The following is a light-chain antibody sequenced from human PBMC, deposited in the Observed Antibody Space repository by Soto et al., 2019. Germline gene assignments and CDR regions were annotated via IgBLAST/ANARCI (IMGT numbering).Light chain of an antibody. CDR1: QSISSS. Sequence: DIRMTQSPSSLSASVGDRVTITCRASQSISSSLNWYQQKPGKAPKLLIYAASSLQSGVPSRFSGGGSGTDFTLTISSLQREDFATYYCQQSYSTPDPFGQGTRLEIK. J-gene: IGKJ2*01. V-gene: IGKV1-39*01. CDR2: AAS. CDR3: QQSYSTPDP.